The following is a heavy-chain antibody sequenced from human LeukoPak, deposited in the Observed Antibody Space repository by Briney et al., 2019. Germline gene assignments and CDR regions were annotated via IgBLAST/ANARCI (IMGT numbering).Heavy chain of an antibody. CDR2: ISYDGSNK. CDR1: GFTFSSYA. CDR3: ARGYYYYGMDV. V-gene: IGHV3-30-3*01. J-gene: IGHJ6*02. Sequence: GGSLRLSCVGSGFTFSSYAMHWVRQAPGKGLEWVAVISYDGSNKYYADSVKGRFTISRDNSKNTLYLQMNSLRAEDTAVYYCARGYYYYGMDVWGQGITVTVSS.